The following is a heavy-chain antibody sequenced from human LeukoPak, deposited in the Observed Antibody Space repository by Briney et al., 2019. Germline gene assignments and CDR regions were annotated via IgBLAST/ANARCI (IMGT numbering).Heavy chain of an antibody. Sequence: GGSLRLSCVASGFTFSSYGMHWVRQAPGKGLEWVTFIRYDGSYKHYADSVKGRFTISRDNSKNTLFLHMDSLRLEDTAVYYCAQDYYDTSGPLNWGQGTLVTVSS. D-gene: IGHD3-22*01. CDR3: AQDYYDTSGPLN. CDR2: IRYDGSYK. V-gene: IGHV3-30*02. J-gene: IGHJ4*02. CDR1: GFTFSSYG.